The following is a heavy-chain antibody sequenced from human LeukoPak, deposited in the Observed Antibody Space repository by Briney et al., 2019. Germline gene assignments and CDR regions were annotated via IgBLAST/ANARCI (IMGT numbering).Heavy chain of an antibody. V-gene: IGHV3-48*03. CDR3: AREQQWRDLGY. Sequence: GGSLRLSCAASGFTFSSYEMNWVRQAPGKGLEWVSYISSSGSTIYYADSVKGRFTISRDNAKNSLYLQMNSLRAEDTAVYYCAREQQWRDLGYWGQGTLVTVSS. CDR2: ISSSGSTI. D-gene: IGHD6-19*01. J-gene: IGHJ4*02. CDR1: GFTFSSYE.